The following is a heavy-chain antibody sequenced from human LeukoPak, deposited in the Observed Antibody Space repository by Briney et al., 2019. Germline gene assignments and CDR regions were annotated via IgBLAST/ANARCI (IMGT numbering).Heavy chain of an antibody. CDR3: ARRRRSYYYDSSGSPGRFDP. J-gene: IGHJ5*02. CDR2: IYYSGST. V-gene: IGHV4-38-2*02. CDR1: GYSISSGYY. Sequence: SETLSLTCTVSGYSISSGYYWGWIRQPPGQGLEWIGSIYYSGSTYYNPSLKSRVTISVDTSKNQFSLKLSSVTAADTAVYYCARRRRSYYYDSSGSPGRFDPWGQGTLVTVSS. D-gene: IGHD3-22*01.